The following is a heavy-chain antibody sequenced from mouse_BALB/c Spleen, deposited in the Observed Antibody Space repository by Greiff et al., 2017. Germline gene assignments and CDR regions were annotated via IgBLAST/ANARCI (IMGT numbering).Heavy chain of an antibody. CDR2: ISTYYGDA. J-gene: IGHJ2*01. V-gene: IGHV1S137*01. CDR3: AREGTTSFDY. CDR1: GYTFTDYA. D-gene: IGHD1-1*01. Sequence: VKLVESGAELVRPGVSVKISCKGSGYTFTDYAMHWVKQSHAKSLEWIGVISTYYGDASYNQKFKGKATMTVDKSSSTAYMELARLTSEDSAIYYCAREGTTSFDYWGQGTTLTVSS.